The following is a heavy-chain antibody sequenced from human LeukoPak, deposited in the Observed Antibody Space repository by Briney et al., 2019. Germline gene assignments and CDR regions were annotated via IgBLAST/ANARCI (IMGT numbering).Heavy chain of an antibody. CDR1: EFSVGSNY. D-gene: IGHD2-15*01. J-gene: IGHJ6*03. Sequence: GGSLRLSCAASEFSVGSNYMTWVRQAPGEGLEWVSLIYSGGSTYYADSVKGRFTISRDNAKNSLYLQMNSLRAEDTAVYYCARAGYCSGGSCMAGYMDVWGKGTTVTVSS. CDR2: IYSGGST. V-gene: IGHV3-66*02. CDR3: ARAGYCSGGSCMAGYMDV.